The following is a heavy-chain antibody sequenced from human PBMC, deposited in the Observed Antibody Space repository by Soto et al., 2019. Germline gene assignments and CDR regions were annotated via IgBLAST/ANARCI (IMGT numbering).Heavy chain of an antibody. CDR2: IYYSGST. CDR3: ATHGYTGGPYPFAC. D-gene: IGHD6-13*01. CDR1: GGSISSSTYY. J-gene: IGHJ4*02. V-gene: IGHV4-39*01. Sequence: QLQLQESGPGLVKPSETLSLTCTVSGGSISSSTYYWGWIRQPPGRGLEWIGSIYYSGSTYYNPSPKSRVTTPGDTSENQFSLRLGSVPAADTAVYYWATHGYTGGPYPFACWGRGTLVTVPS.